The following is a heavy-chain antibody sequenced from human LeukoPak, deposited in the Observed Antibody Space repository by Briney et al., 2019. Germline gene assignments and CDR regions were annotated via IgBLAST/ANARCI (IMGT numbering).Heavy chain of an antibody. D-gene: IGHD6-19*01. Sequence: GGSLRLSCTTSGFIFSTYSMNWVRQAPGKGLEWVSSISSSTSYIYYAGSVKGRFTISRDNAKNSLYLQMNSLRPEDTAVYYCARGVAVAGPFDYWGQGTLVTVSS. V-gene: IGHV3-21*01. J-gene: IGHJ4*02. CDR3: ARGVAVAGPFDY. CDR2: ISSSTSYI. CDR1: GFIFSTYS.